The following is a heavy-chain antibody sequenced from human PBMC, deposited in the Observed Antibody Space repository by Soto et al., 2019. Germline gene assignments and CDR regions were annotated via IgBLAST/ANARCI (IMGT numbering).Heavy chain of an antibody. CDR3: AREHYYYYYYGMDV. V-gene: IGHV3-23*01. CDR2: MSGCGGST. Sequence: PGGSLRLSCAASGFTFSNYAMNSVRQAPGKGLEWVSAMSGCGGSTYYADSVKGRFTISRDNSKNTLYLQMNSLRAEDTAVYYCAREHYYYYYYGMDVWGQGTTVTVSS. CDR1: GFTFSNYA. J-gene: IGHJ6*02.